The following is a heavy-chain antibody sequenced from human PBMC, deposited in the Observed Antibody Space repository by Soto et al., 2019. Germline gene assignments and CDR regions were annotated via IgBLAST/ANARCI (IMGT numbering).Heavy chain of an antibody. V-gene: IGHV4-30-4*01. CDR3: VTVNLVGAAYYFDY. CDR1: GGSIRNGDYY. J-gene: IGHJ4*02. D-gene: IGHD1-26*01. CDR2: VYYSGTT. Sequence: SETLSLTCTVSGGSIRNGDYYWGWIRQPPGKGLEWIGYVYYSGTTYSHPSLNRRVSISVDTSEHQFSLRLTSVTAADTAVYYCVTVNLVGAAYYFDYWGPGTLVTVSS.